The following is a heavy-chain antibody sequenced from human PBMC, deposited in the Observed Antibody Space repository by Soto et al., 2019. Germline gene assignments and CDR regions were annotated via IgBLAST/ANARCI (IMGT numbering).Heavy chain of an antibody. J-gene: IGHJ4*02. Sequence: PSETLSLTCTVSGGSISSYYWSWIRQPPGKGLEWIGYIYYSGSTNYNPSLKSRVTISVDTSKNQFSLKLSSVTAADTAVYYCARSDKGFGRLLFDYWGQGTLVTVSS. CDR2: IYYSGST. CDR3: ARSDKGFGRLLFDY. CDR1: GGSISSYY. V-gene: IGHV4-59*01. D-gene: IGHD3-10*01.